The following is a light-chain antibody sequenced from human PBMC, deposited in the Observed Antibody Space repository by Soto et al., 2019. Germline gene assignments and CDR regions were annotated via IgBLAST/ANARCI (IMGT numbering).Light chain of an antibody. Sequence: QSVLTQPPSASGSPGQSVTISCTGTSXDVGGYNYVSWFQQHPGKAPKLIIHEVNQRRSGVPDRFSGSKSGNTASLTVSGLQAEDEGTYYCSSYGGYNNVVFGTGTKVTVL. J-gene: IGLJ1*01. CDR3: SSYGGYNNVV. CDR1: SXDVGGYNY. V-gene: IGLV2-8*01. CDR2: EVN.